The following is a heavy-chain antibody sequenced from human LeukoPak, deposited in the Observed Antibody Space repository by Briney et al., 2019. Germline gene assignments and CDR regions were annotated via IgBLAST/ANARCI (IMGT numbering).Heavy chain of an antibody. J-gene: IGHJ6*02. D-gene: IGHD2-2*01. CDR1: GFSFGDYA. CDR2: ISGDGGST. CDR3: ARRSYDSYYGMDV. Sequence: GGSLRLSCAASGFSFGDYAMHWARQGPGKGLEWVSLISGDGGSTYADSVEGRFTISRDNSKNSLYLQMNTLRTEDTASYYCARRSYDSYYGMDVWGQGTTVTVS. V-gene: IGHV3-43*02.